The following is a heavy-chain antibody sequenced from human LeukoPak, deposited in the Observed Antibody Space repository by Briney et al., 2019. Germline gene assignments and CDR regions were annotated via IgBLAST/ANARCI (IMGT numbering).Heavy chain of an antibody. CDR2: IDYSGGST. D-gene: IGHD6-19*01. CDR1: GFTLSSYE. V-gene: IGHV3-23*01. Sequence: GGSLRLSCTASGFTLSSYEMSWIRQAPGKGLEWVSSIDYSGGSTYYADSVKGRFTISRDNAKNSLSLRMNSLSAEDTAVYYCATGYSSGWYFYFQHWGQGSLVSVSS. J-gene: IGHJ1*01. CDR3: ATGYSSGWYFYFQH.